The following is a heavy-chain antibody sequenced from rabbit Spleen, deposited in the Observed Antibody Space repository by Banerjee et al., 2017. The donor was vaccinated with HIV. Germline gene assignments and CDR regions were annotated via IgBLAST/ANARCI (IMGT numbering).Heavy chain of an antibody. V-gene: IGHV1S45*01. D-gene: IGHD8-1*01. CDR1: GFSFSSSDY. J-gene: IGHJ6*01. CDR3: ARDSGSSFSSYGMDL. CDR2: IAGSSSDFT. Sequence: QEQLEESGGDLVKPGASLTLTCTASGFSFSSSDYMCWVRQAPGKGLEWISCIAGSSSDFTYSATWAKGRFTCSKTSSTTVTLQMTSLTAADTATYFCARDSGSSFSSYGMDLWGPGTLVTVS.